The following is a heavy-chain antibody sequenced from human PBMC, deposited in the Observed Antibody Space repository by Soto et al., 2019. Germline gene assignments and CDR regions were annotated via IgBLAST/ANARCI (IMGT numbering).Heavy chain of an antibody. CDR3: ARHDCISTSCYYYYYYSMDV. CDR1: GGAISSRSSY. CDR2: LYYSGTT. D-gene: IGHD2-2*01. Sequence: SETLSLTCTVSGGAISSRSSYWGWIRQPPGKGLEWIGSLYYSGTTYYSPSLKSRVTIFVDTSKNQFSLKLSSVTAADTAVYYCARHDCISTSCYYYYYYSMDVWGQGTTVTVSS. J-gene: IGHJ6*02. V-gene: IGHV4-39*01.